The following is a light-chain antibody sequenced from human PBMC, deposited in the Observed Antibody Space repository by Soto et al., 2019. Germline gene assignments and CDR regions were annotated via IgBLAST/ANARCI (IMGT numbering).Light chain of an antibody. J-gene: IGKJ4*01. Sequence: EIVLTQSPGTLSLSPGERGTLSCRATQSIANSQLAWYQQKPGQAPRLLMYGASMRADGIPDRFSGSGSGTDFTLTISRLEPEDIAVYYCQQYDRSPLTFGGGTKVEVK. CDR1: QSIANSQ. V-gene: IGKV3-20*01. CDR2: GAS. CDR3: QQYDRSPLT.